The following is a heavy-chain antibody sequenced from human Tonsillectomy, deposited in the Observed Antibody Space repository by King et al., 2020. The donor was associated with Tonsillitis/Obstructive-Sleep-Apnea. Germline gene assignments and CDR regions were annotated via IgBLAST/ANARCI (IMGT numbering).Heavy chain of an antibody. CDR2: IYLDDST. J-gene: IGHJ6*02. V-gene: IGHV5-51*03. D-gene: IGHD3-3*01. CDR1: GHSFSSYW. CDR3: ARLPTLRFLNGFCYAMDV. Sequence: VQLVESGAEVKKPGESLKISCKGSGHSFSSYWIGWVRQMPGKGLEWMGIIYLDDSTRYSPSFQGQVTISADKSISTAYLQWSSLKASDTAMYYCARLPTLRFLNGFCYAMDVWGQGTTVTVSS.